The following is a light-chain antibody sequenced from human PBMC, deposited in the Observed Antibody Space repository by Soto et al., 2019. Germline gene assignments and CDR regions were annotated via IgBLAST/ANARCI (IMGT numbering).Light chain of an antibody. J-gene: IGKJ1*01. CDR2: GAS. CDR1: QSVATSQ. V-gene: IGKV3-20*01. CDR3: QQFTISPRT. Sequence: EIVLTQSPGTLSLSPGERATLFCRASQSVATSQLAWYQQKPGQAPRLLIGASSRATGVPDRFIASGSGTDFTLTISRLEPEDFAVYYCQQFTISPRTFGRGTTVEIK.